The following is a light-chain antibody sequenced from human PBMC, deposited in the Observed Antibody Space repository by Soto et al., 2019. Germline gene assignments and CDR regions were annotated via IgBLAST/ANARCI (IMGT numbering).Light chain of an antibody. Sequence: DIQMTQSPSSLSASVGDRVTITCRASQSIRSYLIWYQQKPGKAPQRLIYAAASLQSGVPSSFRGFGAGTDFTLTITRLQAEDFATYYCQQAYSPPGTFGQGTKVDIK. CDR2: AAA. V-gene: IGKV1-39*01. CDR3: QQAYSPPGT. CDR1: QSIRSY. J-gene: IGKJ1*01.